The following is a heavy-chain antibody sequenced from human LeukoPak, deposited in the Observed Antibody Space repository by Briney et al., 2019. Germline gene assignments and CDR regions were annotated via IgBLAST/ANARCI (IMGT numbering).Heavy chain of an antibody. Sequence: SETLSLTCTVSGGSISSSSYYWGWIRQPPGKGLEWIGSIYYSGSTYYNPSLKSRVTISVDTSKNQFSLKLSSVTAADTAVYYCARVQLVLRYFGLFDPWGQGTLVTVSS. D-gene: IGHD3-9*01. CDR1: GGSISSSSYY. CDR3: ARVQLVLRYFGLFDP. V-gene: IGHV4-39*01. J-gene: IGHJ5*02. CDR2: IYYSGST.